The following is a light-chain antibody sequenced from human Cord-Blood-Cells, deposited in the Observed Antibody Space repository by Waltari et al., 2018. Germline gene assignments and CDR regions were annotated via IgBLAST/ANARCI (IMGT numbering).Light chain of an antibody. CDR1: QSVSSSY. CDR2: GAS. CDR3: QKYGSSPPWT. Sequence: EIVLTQSPGTLSLSPGERATLSCSASQSVSSSYLAWYQQKPGQAPRLLIYGASSRATGIPDRFSGSGSGTDFTLTISRLEPEDFAVYYCQKYGSSPPWTFGQGTKVEIK. J-gene: IGKJ1*01. V-gene: IGKV3-20*01.